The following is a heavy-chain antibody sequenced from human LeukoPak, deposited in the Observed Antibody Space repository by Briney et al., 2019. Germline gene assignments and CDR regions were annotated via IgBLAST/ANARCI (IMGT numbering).Heavy chain of an antibody. D-gene: IGHD5-12*01. CDR1: GFTFGAYA. V-gene: IGHV3-30*04. CDR3: TKNIGYSYGYLAN. J-gene: IGHJ4*02. CDR2: ISYDGNNE. Sequence: GRSLRLSCAASGFTFGAYAMHWVRQSPGKGLEWVALISYDGNNEWYADSVKGRFTISKDIAKDTIYLQMNSLKAEDTAIYFCTKNIGYSYGYLANWGQGARVTVSS.